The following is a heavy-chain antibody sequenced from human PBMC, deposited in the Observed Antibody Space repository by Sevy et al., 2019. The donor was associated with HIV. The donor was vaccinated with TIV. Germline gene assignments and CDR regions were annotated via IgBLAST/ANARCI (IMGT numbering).Heavy chain of an antibody. Sequence: GGSLRLSCAASGFTFSSYSMNWVRQAPGKGLEWVSYISSSSSTIYYVDSVKDRFTISRDNAKNSLYLQMNSLRDEDTAVYCCARGKAYYYDSSGNYGMDVWGQGTTVTVSS. CDR1: GFTFSSYS. J-gene: IGHJ6*02. CDR2: ISSSSSTI. V-gene: IGHV3-48*02. D-gene: IGHD3-22*01. CDR3: ARGKAYYYDSSGNYGMDV.